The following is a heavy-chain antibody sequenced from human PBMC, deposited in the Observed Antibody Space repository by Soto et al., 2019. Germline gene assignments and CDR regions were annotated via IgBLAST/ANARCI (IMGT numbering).Heavy chain of an antibody. D-gene: IGHD4-17*01. CDR1: GFSLTLGVG. CDR3: AHKPLTTTGAFDP. Sequence: QITLKESGPALVKPTQTLTLTCTFSGFSLTLGVGVAWIRHHPGKALEWLALIYWDDDKRYSSSLKSRLTITKDTSKNQVVLIMTNMDSVDTATYYCAHKPLTTTGAFDPWGQGTLVTVSS. J-gene: IGHJ5*02. V-gene: IGHV2-5*02. CDR2: IYWDDDK.